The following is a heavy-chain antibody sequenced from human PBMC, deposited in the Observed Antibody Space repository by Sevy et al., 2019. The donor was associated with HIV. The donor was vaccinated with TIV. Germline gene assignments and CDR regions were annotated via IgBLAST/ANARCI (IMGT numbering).Heavy chain of an antibody. Sequence: SETLSLTYTVSGGSISSYYWSWIRQPPGKGLEWIGYIYYSGSTNYNPSLKSRVTISVDTSKNQFSLKLSSVTAADTAVYYCARVGGYAFPFDYWGQGTLVTVSS. CDR1: GGSISSYY. CDR3: ARVGGYAFPFDY. J-gene: IGHJ4*02. V-gene: IGHV4-59*01. CDR2: IYYSGST. D-gene: IGHD5-12*01.